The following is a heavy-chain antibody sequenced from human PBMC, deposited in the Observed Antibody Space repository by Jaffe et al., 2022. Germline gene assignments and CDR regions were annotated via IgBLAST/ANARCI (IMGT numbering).Heavy chain of an antibody. CDR2: IIPIFGTA. D-gene: IGHD6-19*01. Sequence: QVQLVQSGAEVKKPGSSVKVSCKASGGTFSSYAISWVRQAPGQGLEWMGGIIPIFGTANYAQKFQGRVTITTDESTSTAYMELSSLRSEDTAVYYCARGAVAGYYYYYYYMDVWGKGTTVTVSS. CDR1: GGTFSSYA. V-gene: IGHV1-69*05. J-gene: IGHJ6*03. CDR3: ARGAVAGYYYYYYYMDV.